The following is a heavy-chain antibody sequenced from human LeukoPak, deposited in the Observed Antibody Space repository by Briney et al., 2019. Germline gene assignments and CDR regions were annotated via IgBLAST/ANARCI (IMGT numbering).Heavy chain of an antibody. CDR3: ARGPYDFWSGYKGTAYFDY. D-gene: IGHD3-3*01. CDR1: GFPFSSYW. J-gene: IGHJ4*02. CDR2: INSDGSST. V-gene: IGHV3-74*01. Sequence: RSLRLSCAASGFPFSSYWMHWVRQAPGKGLVWVSRINSDGSSTSYADSVKGRFTISRDNAKNTLYLQMNSLRAEDTAVYYCARGPYDFWSGYKGTAYFDYWGQGTLVTVSS.